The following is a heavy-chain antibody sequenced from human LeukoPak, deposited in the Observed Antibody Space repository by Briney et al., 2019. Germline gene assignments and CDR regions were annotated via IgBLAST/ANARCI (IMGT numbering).Heavy chain of an antibody. Sequence: GGSLRLSCAASGFTFSSYWMSWVRQAPGKGLEWVANIKQDGSEKYYVDSVKGRFTISRDNAKNSLYLQMNSLRAEDTAVYYCARAPSGPVAVAGYFDYWGQGTLVTASS. CDR3: ARAPSGPVAVAGYFDY. CDR2: IKQDGSEK. CDR1: GFTFSSYW. V-gene: IGHV3-7*01. J-gene: IGHJ4*02. D-gene: IGHD6-19*01.